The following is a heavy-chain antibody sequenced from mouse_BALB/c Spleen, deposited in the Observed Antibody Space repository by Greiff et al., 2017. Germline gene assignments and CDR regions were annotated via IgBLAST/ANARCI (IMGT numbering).Heavy chain of an antibody. D-gene: IGHD1-1*01. V-gene: IGHV2-9*02. CDR2: IWAGGST. J-gene: IGHJ4*01. CDR3: ARDGSSYVDYAMDY. Sequence: VKLVESGPGLVAPSQSLSITCTVSGFSLTSYGVHWVRQPPGKGLEWLGVIWAGGSTNYNSALMSRLSISKDNSKSQVFLKMNSLQTDDTAMYYCARDGSSYVDYAMDYWGQGTSVTVSS. CDR1: GFSLTSYG.